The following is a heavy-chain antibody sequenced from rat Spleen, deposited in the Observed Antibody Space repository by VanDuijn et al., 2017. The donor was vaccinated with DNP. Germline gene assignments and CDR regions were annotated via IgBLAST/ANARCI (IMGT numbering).Heavy chain of an antibody. J-gene: IGHJ2*01. CDR3: AKGDY. CDR2: INYDCSNV. Sequence: EVQLVESGGGLVQPGRSLKLSCVASGFTFSDFNMAWVRQAPKKGLEWVATINYDCSNVNYRDSVKGRFTISRDNAKSTLYLQIDSLRSEDTATYYCAKGDYWGQGVMVTVSS. V-gene: IGHV5-7*01. CDR1: GFTFSDFN.